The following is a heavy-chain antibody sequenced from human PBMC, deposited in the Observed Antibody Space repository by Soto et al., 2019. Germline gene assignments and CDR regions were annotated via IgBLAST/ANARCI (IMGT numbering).Heavy chain of an antibody. Sequence: GGSLTISCAASGFPFNNYAMSWVRQAPGKGLEWVSSISGSGSRTYYAVSVKGRFTISRDNSKNTLYLQMNSLRAEDTAVYYCAKEPINVPGEYSLFDPWGQGT. CDR3: AKEPINVPGEYSLFDP. CDR1: GFPFNNYA. D-gene: IGHD4-17*01. CDR2: ISGSGSRT. V-gene: IGHV3-23*01. J-gene: IGHJ5*02.